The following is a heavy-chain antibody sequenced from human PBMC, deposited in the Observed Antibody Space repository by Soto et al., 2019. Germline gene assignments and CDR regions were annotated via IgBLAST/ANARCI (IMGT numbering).Heavy chain of an antibody. J-gene: IGHJ4*01. CDR2: ISPIFGAT. D-gene: IGHD3-9*01. Sequence: QVQLVQSGAEVKQPGSSVKVSCRTSGGSLSINAISWVRQGRGQGFEWMGGISPIFGATKYIDKFQGRLTITADESTSTVYMELGSLTSEATAVYFCTRDHSNYEVLTVWGQGTQVTVSS. CDR1: GGSLSINA. CDR3: TRDHSNYEVLTV. V-gene: IGHV1-69*01.